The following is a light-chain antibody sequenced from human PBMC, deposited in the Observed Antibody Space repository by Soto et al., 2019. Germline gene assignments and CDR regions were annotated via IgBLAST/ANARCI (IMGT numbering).Light chain of an antibody. J-gene: IGKJ2*01. CDR1: QSVSRY. CDR3: QQRSNWPPNT. CDR2: DAS. V-gene: IGKV3-11*01. Sequence: EIVLTQSPATLSLSPGEGATLSCRASQSVSRYLSWYQQKIGQAPRLLISDASNRATGIPARFSGSGSGTDFTLTISSLEPEDFAIYYCQQRSNWPPNTFGQGTKLEIK.